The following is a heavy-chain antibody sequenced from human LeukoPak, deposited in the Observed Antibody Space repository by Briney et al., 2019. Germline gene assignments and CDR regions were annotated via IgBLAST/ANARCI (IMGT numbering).Heavy chain of an antibody. CDR2: FDYSGTT. CDR1: GVAMSSHY. Sequence: SETLSLTCTVSGVAMSSHYWSWIRQPPGQGLEWIGFFDYSGTTKYSPYLQSRVTMLLDTPTNQFSLKLTSVTAADTALYYCARLLDNDSSGYPDTFDMWGQGTMVTVSS. CDR3: ARLLDNDSSGYPDTFDM. J-gene: IGHJ3*02. D-gene: IGHD3-22*01. V-gene: IGHV4-59*11.